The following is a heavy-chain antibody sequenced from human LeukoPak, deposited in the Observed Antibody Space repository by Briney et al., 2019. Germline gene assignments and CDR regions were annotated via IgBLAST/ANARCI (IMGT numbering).Heavy chain of an antibody. J-gene: IGHJ5*02. CDR2: IIPIFGTA. V-gene: IGHV1-69*13. CDR1: GGTFSSYA. D-gene: IGHD2-2*01. CDR3: ARSYCSSTSCYRRWFDP. Sequence: VASVKVSCKASGGTFSSYAISWVRQAPGQGLEWMGGIIPIFGTANNAQKFQARVTITADESTSTAYMELSSLRSEDTAVYYCARSYCSSTSCYRRWFDPWGQGTLVTVSS.